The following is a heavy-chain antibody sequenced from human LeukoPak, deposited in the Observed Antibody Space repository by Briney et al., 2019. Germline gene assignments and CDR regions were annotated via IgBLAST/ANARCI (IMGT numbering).Heavy chain of an antibody. CDR3: ARDKVPGDY. J-gene: IGHJ4*02. D-gene: IGHD1-1*01. CDR1: GGSISSSSHY. Sequence: SQTLSLTCTVSGGSISSSSHYWGWVRQPPGKGLEWIGTMYYSGGTYYNPALKSRVTISVDTSKNQFSLKLSSVTAADTAVYYCARDKVPGDYWGQGTLVTVSS. CDR2: MYYSGGT. V-gene: IGHV4-39*07.